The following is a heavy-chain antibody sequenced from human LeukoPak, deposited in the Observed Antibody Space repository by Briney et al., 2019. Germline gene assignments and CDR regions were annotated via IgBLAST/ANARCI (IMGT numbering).Heavy chain of an antibody. Sequence: PGGSLRPSCAASGFTFSSYAMHWVRQAPGKGLEWVAVISYDGSNKYYADSVKGRFTISRDNSKNTLYLQMNSLRAEDTAVYYCARGGRGTSGYYHNNDYWGQGTLVTVSS. CDR1: GFTFSSYA. J-gene: IGHJ4*02. V-gene: IGHV3-30*04. CDR3: ARGGRGTSGYYHNNDY. D-gene: IGHD3-22*01. CDR2: ISYDGSNK.